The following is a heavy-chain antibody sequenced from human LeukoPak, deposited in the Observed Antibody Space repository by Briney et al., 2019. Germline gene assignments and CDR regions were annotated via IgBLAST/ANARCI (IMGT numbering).Heavy chain of an antibody. Sequence: PSETLSLTCTVSGGSISSYYWSWIRQPPGKGLEWMGYIYYSGSTNYNPSLESRVTLPVDTPKNHFSLKLGSVTAADTAVYYCARELAVAGKGFDYWGQGTLVTVSS. CDR1: GGSISSYY. V-gene: IGHV4-59*01. CDR2: IYYSGST. J-gene: IGHJ4*02. D-gene: IGHD6-19*01. CDR3: ARELAVAGKGFDY.